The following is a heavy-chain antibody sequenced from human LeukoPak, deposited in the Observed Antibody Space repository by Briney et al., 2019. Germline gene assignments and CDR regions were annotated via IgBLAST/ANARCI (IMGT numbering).Heavy chain of an antibody. CDR1: GFTFSSYA. V-gene: IGHV3-23*01. D-gene: IGHD3-9*01. CDR2: ISGSGGST. CDR3: AKDQSYFDWFTDAFDI. J-gene: IGHJ3*02. Sequence: PGGSLRLSCAASGFTFSSYAMSWVRQAPEKGLEWVSAISGSGGSTYYADSVKGRFTISRDNSKNTLYLQMNSLRAEDTAVYYCAKDQSYFDWFTDAFDIWGQGTMVTVSS.